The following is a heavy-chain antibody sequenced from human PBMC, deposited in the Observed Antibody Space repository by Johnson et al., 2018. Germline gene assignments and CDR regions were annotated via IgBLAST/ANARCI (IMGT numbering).Heavy chain of an antibody. J-gene: IGHJ1*01. V-gene: IGHV3-13*01. CDR1: GFTFSSYD. Sequence: VQLVESGGGLVQPGGSLRLSCAASGFTFSSYDMHWVRQPTGKGLEWVSAIGHAGDTYYPGSVKGRFTISRENAKNTLFLQMNRLRAEDTAVYYCARSQSAYYGDYVGAEYFQHWGQGTLVTVSS. CDR2: IGHAGDT. D-gene: IGHD4-17*01. CDR3: ARSQSAYYGDYVGAEYFQH.